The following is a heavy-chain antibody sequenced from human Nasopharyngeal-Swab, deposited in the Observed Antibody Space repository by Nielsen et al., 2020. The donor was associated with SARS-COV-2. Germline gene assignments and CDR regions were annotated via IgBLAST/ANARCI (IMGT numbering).Heavy chain of an antibody. CDR1: GGTFSSYA. D-gene: IGHD3-16*01. J-gene: IGHJ6*02. V-gene: IGHV1-69*04. CDR2: IIPILGIA. CDR3: ATRPRLGGDLNYYYYGMDV. Sequence: KVSCKASGGTFSSYAISWVRQAPGQGLEWMGRIIPILGIANYAQKFQGRVTITADKSTSTAYMELSSLRSEDTAVYYCATRPRLGGDLNYYYYGMDVWGQGTTVTVSS.